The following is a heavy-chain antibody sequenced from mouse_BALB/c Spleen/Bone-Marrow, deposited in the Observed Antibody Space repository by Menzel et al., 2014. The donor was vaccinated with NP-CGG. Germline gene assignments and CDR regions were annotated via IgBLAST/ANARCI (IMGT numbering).Heavy chain of an antibody. Sequence: SGAELARPGASVKMSCKASGYTFTSYTMHWVKQRPGQGLEWIGYINPSSGYTNYNQKFKDKATLTADKSSSTAYMQLSSLTSEDSAVYYCARERNWDSFAYWGQGTLVTVSA. CDR3: ARERNWDSFAY. D-gene: IGHD4-1*01. CDR2: INPSSGYT. J-gene: IGHJ3*01. V-gene: IGHV1-4*01. CDR1: GYTFTSYT.